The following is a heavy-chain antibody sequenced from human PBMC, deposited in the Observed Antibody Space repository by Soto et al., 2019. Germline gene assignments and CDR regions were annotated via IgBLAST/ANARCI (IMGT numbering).Heavy chain of an antibody. CDR2: ISAYNGNT. D-gene: IGHD2-2*01. CDR1: GYTLTSYG. Sequence: ASVKVSCKASGYTLTSYGISWVRQAPGQGLEWMGWISAYNGNTNYAQKFQGRVTITADESTSTAYMELSSLRSEDTAVYYCATSNYYQLLSYWGQGTLVTVSS. J-gene: IGHJ4*02. CDR3: ATSNYYQLLSY. V-gene: IGHV1-18*01.